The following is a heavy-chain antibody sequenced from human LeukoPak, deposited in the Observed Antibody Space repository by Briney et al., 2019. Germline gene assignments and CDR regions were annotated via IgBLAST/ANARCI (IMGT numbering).Heavy chain of an antibody. J-gene: IGHJ4*02. V-gene: IGHV3-23*01. CDR2: ISGSGGST. CDR3: VKQLGYCSDGSCYFPY. CDR1: GFTFSSYA. D-gene: IGHD2-15*01. Sequence: PGGSLRLSCAASGFTFSSYAMSWVRQAPGKGLEWVSAISGSGGSTYYADSVQGRFTISRDNSKSTLCLQMNGLRAEDTAVYYCVKQLGYCSDGSCYFPYWGQGTLVTVSS.